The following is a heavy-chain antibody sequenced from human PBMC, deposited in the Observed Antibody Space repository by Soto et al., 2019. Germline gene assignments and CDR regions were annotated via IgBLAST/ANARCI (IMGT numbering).Heavy chain of an antibody. Sequence: PVGSLRLSCAASGFTFSSYWMSWVRQAPGKGLEWVANIKQDGSEKYYVDSVKGRFTISRDNAKNSLYLQMNSLRAEDTAVYYCARGISRSDYLLGYWGQGTLVTVSS. CDR1: GFTFSSYW. CDR3: ARGISRSDYLLGY. J-gene: IGHJ4*02. CDR2: IKQDGSEK. D-gene: IGHD1-26*01. V-gene: IGHV3-7*03.